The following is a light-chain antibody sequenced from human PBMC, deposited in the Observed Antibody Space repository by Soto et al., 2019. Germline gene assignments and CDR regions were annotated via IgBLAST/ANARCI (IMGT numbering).Light chain of an antibody. CDR2: GNS. CDR1: SSNIGAGYD. Sequence: QSVLTQPPSVSGAPGQRVTISCTGSSSNIGAGYDVHWYQQLPGTAPKLLIYGNSNRPSGVPDRFSGSKSGTSASLAITGLQAEDDADYYCQSYDSSLSRLFGGGTKLTVL. CDR3: QSYDSSLSRL. V-gene: IGLV1-40*01. J-gene: IGLJ2*01.